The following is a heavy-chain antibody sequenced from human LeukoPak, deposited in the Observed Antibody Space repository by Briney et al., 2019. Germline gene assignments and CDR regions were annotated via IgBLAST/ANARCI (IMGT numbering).Heavy chain of an antibody. D-gene: IGHD6-13*01. J-gene: IGHJ6*02. CDR1: GGSFSGYY. CDR3: ARAYSSSWSVEGRYYYGMDV. V-gene: IGHV4-34*01. Sequence: PSETLSLTCAVYGGSFSGYYWSWIRQPPGKGLEWIGEINHSGSTNYNPSLKSRVTISVDTSKNQFSLKLSSVTAADTAVYYCARAYSSSWSVEGRYYYGMDVWGQGTTVTVSS. CDR2: INHSGST.